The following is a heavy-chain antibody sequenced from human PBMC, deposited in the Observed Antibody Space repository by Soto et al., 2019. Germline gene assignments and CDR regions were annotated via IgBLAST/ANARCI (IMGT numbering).Heavy chain of an antibody. J-gene: IGHJ4*02. CDR2: IDPSDSQT. V-gene: IGHV5-10-1*01. D-gene: IGHD3-22*01. CDR1: GYSFAGYW. Sequence: PGESLKISCKGSGYSFAGYWIAWVRQKPGKGLEWMGRIDPSDSQTYYSPSFRGHVTVSATKSITTVFLQWSSLRASDTAMYYCARQIYDSDTGPNFQYYFDSWGQGTPVTVSS. CDR3: ARQIYDSDTGPNFQYYFDS.